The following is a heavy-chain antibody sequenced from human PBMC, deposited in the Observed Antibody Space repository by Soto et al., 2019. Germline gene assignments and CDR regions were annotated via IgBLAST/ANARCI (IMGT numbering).Heavy chain of an antibody. D-gene: IGHD6-13*01. Sequence: LSLTCAVYGGSFSGYYWSWIRQPPGKGLEWIGEINHSGSTNYNPSLKSRVTISVDTSKNQFSLKLSSVTAADTAVYYCARAIIAAAAKDYYMDVWGKGTTVTVSS. CDR2: INHSGST. V-gene: IGHV4-34*01. CDR1: GGSFSGYY. J-gene: IGHJ6*03. CDR3: ARAIIAAAAKDYYMDV.